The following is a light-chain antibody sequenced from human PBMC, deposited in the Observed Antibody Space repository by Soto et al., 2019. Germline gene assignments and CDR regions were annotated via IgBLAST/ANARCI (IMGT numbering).Light chain of an antibody. CDR1: QGIGVY. Sequence: DLPMTQSPSSLSASLGDRVTITCRASQGIGVYLAWFQQKPGKVPKLLIYAASALQSGVPSRFSGSGSGTDFTLTISSLQSEDIATYYCQKYNSAPLTFGGGTKVEIK. CDR2: AAS. V-gene: IGKV1-27*01. J-gene: IGKJ4*01. CDR3: QKYNSAPLT.